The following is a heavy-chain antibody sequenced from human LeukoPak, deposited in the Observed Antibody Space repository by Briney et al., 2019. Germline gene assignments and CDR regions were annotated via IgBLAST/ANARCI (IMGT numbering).Heavy chain of an antibody. CDR1: GFTVSSNY. CDR3: ARDLDIEVATGGY. V-gene: IGHV3-11*04. Sequence: GGSLRLSCAASGFTVSSNYVSWVRQAPGKGLEWVSFISSSGSTIYYADSVKGRFTISRDNAKNSLYLQMNSLRAEDTAVYYCARDLDIEVATGGYWGQGTLVTVSS. J-gene: IGHJ4*02. CDR2: ISSSGSTI. D-gene: IGHD6-19*01.